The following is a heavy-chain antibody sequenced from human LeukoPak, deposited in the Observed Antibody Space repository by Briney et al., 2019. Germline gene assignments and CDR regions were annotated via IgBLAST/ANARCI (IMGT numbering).Heavy chain of an antibody. CDR2: ISGSGGST. J-gene: IGHJ4*02. CDR3: AKDPTESSGWYGYYFDY. CDR1: GFTFSSYA. Sequence: GGSLRLSCAASGFTFSSYAMSWVRQAPGKGLEWVSAISGSGGSTYYADSVKGRFTISRDNSKNTLYLQMNSLRAEDTAVYYCAKDPTESSGWYGYYFDYWGQGTLVTVSS. V-gene: IGHV3-23*01. D-gene: IGHD6-19*01.